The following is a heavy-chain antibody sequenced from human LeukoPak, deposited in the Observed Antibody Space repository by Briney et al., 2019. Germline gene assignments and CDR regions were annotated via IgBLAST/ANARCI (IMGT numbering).Heavy chain of an antibody. CDR1: GFTVSSNY. V-gene: IGHV3-21*01. CDR2: ISSSSSYI. J-gene: IGHJ4*02. Sequence: GGSLRLSCAASGFTVSSNYMSWVRQAPGKGLEWVSSISSSSSYIYYADSVKGRFTISRDNAKNSLYLQMNSLRAEDTAVYYCARDHGATTAYFDYWGQGTLVTVSS. CDR3: ARDHGATTAYFDY. D-gene: IGHD1-26*01.